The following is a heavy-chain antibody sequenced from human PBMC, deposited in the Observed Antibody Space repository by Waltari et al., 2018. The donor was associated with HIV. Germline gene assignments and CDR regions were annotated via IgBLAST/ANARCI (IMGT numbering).Heavy chain of an antibody. CDR1: GLTFSTDP. Sequence: EVQLVESGGGLVKPGGSLRLSCTASGLTFSTDPMNWVRQAPGKVLGWVSSIISGTSYIYYADSVTGRFTVSRDNAKNSLFLQMNSLRADDTAVYYCARQQLGSGALDLWGQGTLVTVSS. D-gene: IGHD3-10*02. J-gene: IGHJ4*02. CDR3: ARQQLGSGALDL. V-gene: IGHV3-21*02. CDR2: IISGTSYI.